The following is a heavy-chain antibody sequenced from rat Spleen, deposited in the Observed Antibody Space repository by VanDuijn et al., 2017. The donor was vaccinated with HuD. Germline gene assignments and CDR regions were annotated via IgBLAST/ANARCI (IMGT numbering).Heavy chain of an antibody. J-gene: IGHJ3*01. Sequence: QVQLKESGPGLMQPSETLSLTCTVSGFSLTSNGVGWVRQPLGKGLVWMGTIWAGGSTNYNSAVQSRLSISRDTSKSQVFLKMNSLQPEDTGTYYCARHDSSYISWFAYWGQGTLVTVSS. D-gene: IGHD1-2*01. CDR1: GFSLTSNG. CDR2: IWAGGST. CDR3: ARHDSSYISWFAY. V-gene: IGHV2-72*01.